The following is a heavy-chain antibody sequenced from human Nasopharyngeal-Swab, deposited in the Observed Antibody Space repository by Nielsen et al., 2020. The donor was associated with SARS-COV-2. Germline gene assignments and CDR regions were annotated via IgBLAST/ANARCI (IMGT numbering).Heavy chain of an antibody. Sequence: SETLSLTCVVYGGSFSGYYWSWIRQPPGKGLEWIGEINHSGSTNYNPSLKSRVTISVDTSKNQFSLKLSSVTAADTAVYYCARTYSSSYYYYGMDVWGQGTTVTVSS. D-gene: IGHD6-13*01. J-gene: IGHJ6*02. CDR2: INHSGST. CDR3: ARTYSSSYYYYGMDV. V-gene: IGHV4-34*01. CDR1: GGSFSGYY.